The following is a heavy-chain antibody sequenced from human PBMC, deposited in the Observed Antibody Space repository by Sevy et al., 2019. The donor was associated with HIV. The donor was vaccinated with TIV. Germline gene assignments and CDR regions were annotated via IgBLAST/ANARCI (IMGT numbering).Heavy chain of an antibody. D-gene: IGHD6-13*01. Sequence: GGSLRLSCAASGFTFSSYAMYWVRQAPGKGLEWVAVISYDGRNKYYADSVKGRFTISRDNSKNTMYPQRNSLRAEDTAMYYCARGPVPIAAAGTYFDYWGQATLVTVSS. V-gene: IGHV3-30*04. J-gene: IGHJ4*02. CDR2: ISYDGRNK. CDR3: ARGPVPIAAAGTYFDY. CDR1: GFTFSSYA.